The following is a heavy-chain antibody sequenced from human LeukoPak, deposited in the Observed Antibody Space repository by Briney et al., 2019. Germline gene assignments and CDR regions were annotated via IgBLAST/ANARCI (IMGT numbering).Heavy chain of an antibody. V-gene: IGHV3-9*01. J-gene: IGHJ4*02. Sequence: GGSLRLSCAASGFTFDDYAMHWVRQAPGKALEWVSGISWNSGSIGYADSVKGRFTISRDNAKNSLYLQMNSLRAEDTALYYCAKDVYSSSWYYFHYWGQGTLVTVSS. CDR1: GFTFDDYA. CDR2: ISWNSGSI. D-gene: IGHD6-13*01. CDR3: AKDVYSSSWYYFHY.